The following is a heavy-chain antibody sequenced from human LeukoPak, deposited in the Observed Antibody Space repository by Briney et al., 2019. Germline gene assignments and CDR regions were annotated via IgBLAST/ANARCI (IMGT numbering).Heavy chain of an antibody. D-gene: IGHD4-17*01. Sequence: GASVKVSCKASGYTFTGYYMHWVRQAPGQALEWMGWINPNSGGTNYAQKFQGWVTMTRDTSISTAYMELSRLRSDDTAVYYCARGLKATVTTTFDYWGQGTLVTVSS. CDR1: GYTFTGYY. V-gene: IGHV1-2*04. J-gene: IGHJ4*02. CDR2: INPNSGGT. CDR3: ARGLKATVTTTFDY.